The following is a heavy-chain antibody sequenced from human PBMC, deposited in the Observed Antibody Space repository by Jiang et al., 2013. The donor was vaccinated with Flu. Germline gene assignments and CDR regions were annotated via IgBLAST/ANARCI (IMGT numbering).Heavy chain of an antibody. CDR2: TYYRSKWYN. J-gene: IGHJ6*04. D-gene: IGHD6-6*01. Sequence: SQTLSLTCAISGDSVSSNSAAWNWIRQSPSRGLGWLGRTYYRSKWYNDYVVSVKSRITINPDTSKNQFSLQLNSVTPEDTAVYYCARDRISSSPSRDYYYYGMDVWGKGTTVTVSS. CDR3: ARDRISSSPSRDYYYYGMDV. V-gene: IGHV6-1*01. CDR1: GDSVSSNSAA.